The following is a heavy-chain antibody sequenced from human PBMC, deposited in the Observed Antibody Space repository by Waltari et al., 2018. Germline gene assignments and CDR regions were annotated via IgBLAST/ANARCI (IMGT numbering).Heavy chain of an antibody. D-gene: IGHD3-16*01. CDR1: EFSFNPYW. CDR3: AKMGAGRAPDY. CDR2: IKPDGSDK. J-gene: IGHJ4*02. V-gene: IGHV3-7*03. Sequence: EVQLVESGGDLVQPGGPLRPSCSASEFSFNPYWMLWFRQAPGKRLEWVATIKPDGSDKYYVDSVRGRFAISRDNAKNLLYLQMNSLRAEDTAIFYCAKMGAGRAPDYWGQGTLVTVSS.